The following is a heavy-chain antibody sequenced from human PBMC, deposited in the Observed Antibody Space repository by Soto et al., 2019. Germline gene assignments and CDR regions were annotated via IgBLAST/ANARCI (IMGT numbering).Heavy chain of an antibody. J-gene: IGHJ4*02. CDR2: INAGNANT. Sequence: QVQLVQSGAEEKKPGASVKVSCKASGYTFTSYAMHWVRQAPGQRLEWMGWINAGNANTKYSQKFQGRVTITRDTSSSTAYMEPSSTRSEDTAVDYCAGGLPLAADYWGQGTLVTVSS. CDR1: GYTFTSYA. V-gene: IGHV1-3*05. CDR3: AGGLPLAADY.